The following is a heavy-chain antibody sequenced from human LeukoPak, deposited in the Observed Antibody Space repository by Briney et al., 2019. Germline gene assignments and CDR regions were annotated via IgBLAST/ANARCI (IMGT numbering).Heavy chain of an antibody. CDR2: INSDGSST. Sequence: GGSLRPSCAASGFTFSNYWMHWVRQAPGRGLVWVSRINSDGSSTSYADSVKGRLTISRDNAKNTLYLQMNSLRAEDTAVYYCARESSVGANKAFDYWGQGTLVTVSS. CDR3: ARESSVGANKAFDY. V-gene: IGHV3-74*01. J-gene: IGHJ4*02. D-gene: IGHD1-26*01. CDR1: GFTFSNYW.